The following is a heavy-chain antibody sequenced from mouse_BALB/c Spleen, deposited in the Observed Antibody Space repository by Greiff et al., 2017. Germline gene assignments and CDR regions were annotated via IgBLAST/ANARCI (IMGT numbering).Heavy chain of an antibody. J-gene: IGHJ3*01. Sequence: VQLQQSGPELVKPGASVKVSCKASGYAFTSYNMYWVKQSHGKSLEWIGYIDPYNGGTSYNQKFKGKATLTVDKSSSTAYMHLNSLTSEDSAVYYCARPYYDGNSPWFAYWGQGTLVTVSA. D-gene: IGHD2-1*01. CDR1: GYAFTSYN. V-gene: IGHV1S135*01. CDR3: ARPYYDGNSPWFAY. CDR2: IDPYNGGT.